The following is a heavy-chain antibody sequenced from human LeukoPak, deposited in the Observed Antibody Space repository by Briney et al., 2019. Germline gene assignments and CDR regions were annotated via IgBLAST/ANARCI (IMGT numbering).Heavy chain of an antibody. J-gene: IGHJ4*02. CDR2: IRDDGDDQ. V-gene: IGHV3-30*02. D-gene: IGHD3-9*01. CDR3: AKENHYDILTGSAIYYFDY. Sequence: GGSLRLSCAASGFSFRNYGMYWVRQAPGKGLEWVSFIRDDGDDQYHADSVKGRFTISRDNTKNALFLQMNGLRAEDTAVYYCAKENHYDILTGSAIYYFDYWGQGTLVTVSS. CDR1: GFSFRNYG.